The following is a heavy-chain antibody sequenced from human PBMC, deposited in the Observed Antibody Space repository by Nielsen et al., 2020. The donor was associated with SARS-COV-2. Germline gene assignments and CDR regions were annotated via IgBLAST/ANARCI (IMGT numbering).Heavy chain of an antibody. Sequence: GESLQISCAASGFTFHIYAMAWVRRAPGRGLQWVTGVSASGGSTYYTDSVKGRFSISRDNSKNTLFLQMHSLRVEDTALYYCAKDGVVRGDALDLWGQGTMVTVSS. CDR3: AKDGVVRGDALDL. D-gene: IGHD3-10*01. V-gene: IGHV3-23*01. CDR1: GFTFHIYA. J-gene: IGHJ3*01. CDR2: VSASGGST.